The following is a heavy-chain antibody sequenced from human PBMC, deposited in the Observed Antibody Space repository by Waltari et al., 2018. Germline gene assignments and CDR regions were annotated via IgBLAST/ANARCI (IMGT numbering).Heavy chain of an antibody. D-gene: IGHD3-22*01. CDR1: GFTFSRYA. CDR2: ISGSGGST. V-gene: IGHV3-23*04. J-gene: IGHJ4*02. CDR3: AKDRGGGALWYRYDSSGYYSY. Sequence: EVQLVESGGGLVQPGGSLRLSCAASGFTFSRYAMSWVRQAPGTGLEWVSAISGSGGSTYYADSVKGRFTISRDNSKNTLYLQMNSLRAEDTAVYYCAKDRGGGALWYRYDSSGYYSYWGQGTLVTVSS.